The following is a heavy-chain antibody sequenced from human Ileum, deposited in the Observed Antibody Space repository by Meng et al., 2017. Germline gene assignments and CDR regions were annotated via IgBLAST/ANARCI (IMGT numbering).Heavy chain of an antibody. J-gene: IGHJ4*02. CDR3: ARGVGDIRVGFDY. D-gene: IGHD5-12*01. CDR2: IHHSGRT. V-gene: IGHV4-4*02. CDR1: GDSVSNTNW. Sequence: QESRPVRSTTAGPLSRNCESSGDSVSNTNWWDWLRQSPGKGLEWIGEIHHSGRTNFIASLQSRATISLDESKNQFSLTLTSVTAADTAVYYCARGVGDIRVGFDYWGQGILVTVSS.